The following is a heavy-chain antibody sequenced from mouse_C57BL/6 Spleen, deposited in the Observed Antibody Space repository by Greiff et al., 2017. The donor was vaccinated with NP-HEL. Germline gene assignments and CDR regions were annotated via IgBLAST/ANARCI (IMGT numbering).Heavy chain of an antibody. D-gene: IGHD2-3*01. J-gene: IGHJ2*01. CDR2: ISYDGSN. Sequence: EVKLQESGPGLVKPSQSLSLTCSVTGYSITSGYYWNWIRQFPGNKLEWMGYISYDGSNNYNPSLKNRISITRDTSKNQFFLKLNSVTTEDTATYYCARGYDYLDYWGQGTTLTVSS. V-gene: IGHV3-6*01. CDR3: ARGYDYLDY. CDR1: GYSITSGYY.